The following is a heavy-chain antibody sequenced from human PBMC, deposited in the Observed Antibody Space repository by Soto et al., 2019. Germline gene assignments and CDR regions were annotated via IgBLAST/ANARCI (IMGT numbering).Heavy chain of an antibody. CDR3: AKDLGWREYSGYDYMDV. V-gene: IGHV3-23*01. J-gene: IGHJ6*03. D-gene: IGHD5-12*01. CDR1: GFTFSSYA. CDR2: ISGSGGST. Sequence: PGGSLRLSCAASGFTFSSYAMSWVRQAPGKGLEWVSAISGSGGSTYYADSVKGRFTISRDNSKNTLYLQMNSLRAEDTAVYYCAKDLGWREYSGYDYMDVWGKGTTVTVSS.